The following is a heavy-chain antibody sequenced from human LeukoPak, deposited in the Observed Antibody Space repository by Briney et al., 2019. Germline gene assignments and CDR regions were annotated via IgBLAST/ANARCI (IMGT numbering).Heavy chain of an antibody. V-gene: IGHV2-5*02. Sequence: KESGPTLVKPTQTLTLTCTFSGFSLSTSGVGVGWIRQPPGKALEWLALIYWDDDKLYSPSLKNRLTITKDTSRNQVVLTMTNMDPVDTATYFCAQERPIEIAGPHRAFDPWGQGTLVTVSS. CDR3: AQERPIEIAGPHRAFDP. D-gene: IGHD6-13*01. CDR1: GFSLSTSGVG. J-gene: IGHJ5*02. CDR2: IYWDDDK.